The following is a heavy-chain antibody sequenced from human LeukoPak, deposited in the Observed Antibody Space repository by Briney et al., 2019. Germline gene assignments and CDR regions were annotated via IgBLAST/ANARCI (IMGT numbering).Heavy chain of an antibody. V-gene: IGHV1-69*01. D-gene: IGHD3-22*01. J-gene: IGHJ4*02. CDR2: IIPIFGTA. CDR3: ASGHHYYDSSGYYPYFDY. CDR1: GGTFSIYA. Sequence: SVTVSCKASGGTFSIYAISWVRQAPGQGLEWMGGIIPIFGTANYAQKFQGRVTITADESTSTAYMELSSLRSEDTAVYYCASGHHYYDSSGYYPYFDYWGQGTLVTVSS.